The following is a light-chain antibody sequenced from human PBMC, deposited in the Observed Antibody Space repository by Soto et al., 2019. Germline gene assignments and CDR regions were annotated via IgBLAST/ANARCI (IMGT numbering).Light chain of an antibody. CDR1: QSISSY. CDR2: AAS. Sequence: DIQMTQSPSSLSASVGDRVTITCRARQSISSYLNWYQQKPGKAPKLLIYAASSLQSGVPSRFSGSGSGTDFTLTIRSLQPEDFATYYCQQSYSTLFTFGHGTKVDIK. V-gene: IGKV1-39*01. CDR3: QQSYSTLFT. J-gene: IGKJ3*01.